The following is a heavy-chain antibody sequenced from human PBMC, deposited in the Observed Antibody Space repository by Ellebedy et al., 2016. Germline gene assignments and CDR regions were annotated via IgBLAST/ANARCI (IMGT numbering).Heavy chain of an antibody. V-gene: IGHV3-11*05. CDR3: AREGSYDGSGNDF. Sequence: GESLKISXAASGFIFSDYYMSWIRQAPGKGLEHISYISSSSSYTRYADSVKGRFTISRDNAKNSLYLQMNSLRAEDTAVYYCAREGSYDGSGNDFWGQGTQVTVSS. CDR2: ISSSSSYT. D-gene: IGHD3-16*01. CDR1: GFIFSDYY. J-gene: IGHJ4*02.